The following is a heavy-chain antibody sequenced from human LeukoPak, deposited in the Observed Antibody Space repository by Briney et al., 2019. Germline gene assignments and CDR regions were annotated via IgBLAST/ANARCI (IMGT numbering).Heavy chain of an antibody. CDR2: IIPIFGTA. D-gene: IGHD1-26*01. V-gene: IGHV1-69*06. Sequence: GASVNVSCKASGGTFSSYAISWVRQAPGQGLEWMGGIIPIFGTANYAQKFQGRVTVTADKSTSTAYMELSSLRSEDTAVYYCARGGSDFEYYYYGMDVWGKGTTVTVPS. CDR3: ARGGSDFEYYYYGMDV. CDR1: GGTFSSYA. J-gene: IGHJ6*04.